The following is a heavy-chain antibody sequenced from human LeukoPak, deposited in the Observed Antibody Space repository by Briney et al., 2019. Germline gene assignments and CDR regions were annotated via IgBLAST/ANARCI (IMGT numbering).Heavy chain of an antibody. D-gene: IGHD3-10*01. J-gene: IGHJ5*02. CDR1: GFTFSSYS. V-gene: IGHV3-48*02. Sequence: GGSLRLSCAASGFTFSSYSMTWVRQAPGKGLEWVSYISSGSTTINYADSVKGRFTISRDNAKNSLYLQMNSLRDEDTAVYYCASFDLITMVQGVISPWGQGTLVTVSS. CDR3: ASFDLITMVQGVISP. CDR2: ISSGSTTI.